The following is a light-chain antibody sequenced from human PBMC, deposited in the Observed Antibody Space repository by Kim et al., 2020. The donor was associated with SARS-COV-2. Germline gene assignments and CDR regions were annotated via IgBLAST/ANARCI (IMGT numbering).Light chain of an antibody. J-gene: IGKJ2*01. CDR1: QSVSSN. V-gene: IGKV3-15*01. CDR2: SAS. CDR3: QQYNNWPYT. Sequence: EIVMTQSPATLSVSPGERATLSYRASQSVSSNLAWYQQKPGQAPRLLIYSASTRATGIPARFSGSGSGTEFTLTITSLQSEDFAVYYCQQYNNWPYTFGQGTKLEI.